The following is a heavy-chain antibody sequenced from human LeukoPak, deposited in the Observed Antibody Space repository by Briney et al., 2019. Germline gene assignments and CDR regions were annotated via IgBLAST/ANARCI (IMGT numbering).Heavy chain of an antibody. V-gene: IGHV3-21*01. CDR1: GFTFSRYS. Sequence: GGSLRLSCAASGFTFSRYSMNWVRQAPGKGLEWVSSISISSNYIYYADSVKGRFTISRDNAKNSLYLQVNSLRAEDTAVYYCARDAGFDYWGQGTLVTVSS. D-gene: IGHD3-10*01. CDR2: ISISSNYI. CDR3: ARDAGFDY. J-gene: IGHJ4*02.